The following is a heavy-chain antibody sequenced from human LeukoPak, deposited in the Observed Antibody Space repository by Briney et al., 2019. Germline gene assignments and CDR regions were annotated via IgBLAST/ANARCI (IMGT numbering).Heavy chain of an antibody. CDR1: GFIFDDYA. J-gene: IGHJ6*02. Sequence: GGSLRLSCAASGFIFDDYAMHWVRQVPGKGLEWVSLICGDGYSTYYADSVKGRFTISRDNSKNSLDLRMNSLRTEDTALYYCAKGLSMGRSYYHYGMDVWGQGTTVTVSS. CDR3: AKGLSMGRSYYHYGMDV. CDR2: ICGDGYST. V-gene: IGHV3-43*02. D-gene: IGHD2/OR15-2a*01.